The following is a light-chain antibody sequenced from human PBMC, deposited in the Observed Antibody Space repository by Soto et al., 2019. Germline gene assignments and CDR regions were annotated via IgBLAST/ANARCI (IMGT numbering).Light chain of an antibody. V-gene: IGLV1-44*01. J-gene: IGLJ1*01. Sequence: QSVLTQPPSASGTPGQRVTISCSGSSSNIGSNTVNWYQQPPGTAPKLLIYSNNQRPSGVPDRLSGSKSGTSASLAISGIQSEDEADYYCAAWDDSLNGFYVFGTGTKVTVL. CDR2: SNN. CDR1: SSNIGSNT. CDR3: AAWDDSLNGFYV.